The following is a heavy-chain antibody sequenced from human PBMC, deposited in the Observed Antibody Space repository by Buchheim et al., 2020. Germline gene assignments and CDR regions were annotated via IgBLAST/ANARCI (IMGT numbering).Heavy chain of an antibody. V-gene: IGHV3-30-3*01. Sequence: VQLLESGGGLVQPGGSLRLSCAASGFTFSSYAMHWVRQAPGKGLEWVAVISYDGSNKYYADSVKGRFTISRDNSKNTLYLQMNSLRAEDTAVYYCARDASKLADYWGQGTL. CDR3: ARDASKLADY. J-gene: IGHJ4*02. CDR1: GFTFSSYA. D-gene: IGHD6-13*01. CDR2: ISYDGSNK.